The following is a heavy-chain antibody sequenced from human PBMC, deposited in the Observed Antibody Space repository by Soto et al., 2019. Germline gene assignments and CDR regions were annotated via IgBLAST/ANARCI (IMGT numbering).Heavy chain of an antibody. V-gene: IGHV4-4*07. CDR2: IHSSGIT. Sequence: SETLSLACTVSGASMNSYHWSWIRQPAGKGLEWIGHIHSSGITNYNPSLKSRVTMSVDTSKNQFSLRLMSLTAADTAVYYCARDQGVAAAGITWFDPWGQGSLVTVSS. J-gene: IGHJ5*02. CDR1: GASMNSYH. CDR3: ARDQGVAAAGITWFDP. D-gene: IGHD6-13*01.